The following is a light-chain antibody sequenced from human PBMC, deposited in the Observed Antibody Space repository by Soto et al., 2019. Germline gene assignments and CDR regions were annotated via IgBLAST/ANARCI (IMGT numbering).Light chain of an antibody. Sequence: IVLTQPPATLSLSPGERPTLSCGDSQSVSNSNLAWYQQKPGQARRLLIYGASYRATGIPDRFSGSGSGTDFTLTISRLEPEDFAVYYCQQYGSSPWTVGQGTKVEIK. CDR2: GAS. J-gene: IGKJ1*01. CDR1: QSVSNSN. CDR3: QQYGSSPWT. V-gene: IGKV3-20*01.